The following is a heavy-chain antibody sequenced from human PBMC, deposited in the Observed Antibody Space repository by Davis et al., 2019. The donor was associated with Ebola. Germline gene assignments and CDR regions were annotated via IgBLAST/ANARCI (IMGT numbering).Heavy chain of an antibody. J-gene: IGHJ4*02. CDR1: GGSFSGYY. CDR2: INHSGST. CDR3: ARDLLVVVVTPGALDY. V-gene: IGHV4-34*01. Sequence: SETLSLTCAVYGGSFSGYYWSWIRQPPGKGLEWIGEINHSGSTNYNPSLKSRVTISVDTSKNQFSLKLSSVTAADTAVYYCARDLLVVVVTPGALDYWGQGTLVTVSS. D-gene: IGHD3-22*01.